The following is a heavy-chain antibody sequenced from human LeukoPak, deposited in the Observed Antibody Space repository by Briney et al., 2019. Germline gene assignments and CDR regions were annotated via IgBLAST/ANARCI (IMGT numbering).Heavy chain of an antibody. J-gene: IGHJ4*02. D-gene: IGHD6-13*01. CDR1: GGSFSGYS. V-gene: IGHV4-34*01. CDR2: INRSGST. Sequence: PSETLSLTCAVYGGSFSGYSWSWIRQPPGKGLEWIGEINRSGSTNYNPSLKSRVTLSVDTTKTQFSLSLRCATAEDTAVYYCSRVGLLRYSSRHFDYWGQGTLVTVSS. CDR3: SRVGLLRYSSRHFDY.